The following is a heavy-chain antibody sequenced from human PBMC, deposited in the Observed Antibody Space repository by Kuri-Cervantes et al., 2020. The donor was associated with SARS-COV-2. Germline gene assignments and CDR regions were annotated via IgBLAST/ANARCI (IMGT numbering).Heavy chain of an antibody. CDR3: ARDGLPTFRFFYMDV. Sequence: GESLKISCAASGFTFSDYYMSWIRQAPGKGLEWVSYISSSSSYTNYADSVKGRFTISRDNAKNSLYLQMNSLRSEDTGRYYCARDGLPTFRFFYMDVWGKGTTVTVSS. V-gene: IGHV3-11*06. CDR1: GFTFSDYY. J-gene: IGHJ6*03. D-gene: IGHD2/OR15-2a*01. CDR2: ISSSSSYT.